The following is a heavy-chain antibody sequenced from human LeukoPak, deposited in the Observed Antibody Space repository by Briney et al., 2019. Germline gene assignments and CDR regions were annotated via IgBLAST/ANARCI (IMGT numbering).Heavy chain of an antibody. V-gene: IGHV3-66*01. CDR2: IYSGGGT. D-gene: IGHD3-16*02. CDR1: GFTVSSNY. J-gene: IGHJ4*02. Sequence: GGSLRLSCAASGFTVSSNYMSWVRQAPGKGLEWVSVIYSGGGTYYADSVKGRFTISRDNSKNTLYLQMNSLRAEDTAVYYCARAPMITFGGVIVRDYWGQGTLVTVSS. CDR3: ARAPMITFGGVIVRDY.